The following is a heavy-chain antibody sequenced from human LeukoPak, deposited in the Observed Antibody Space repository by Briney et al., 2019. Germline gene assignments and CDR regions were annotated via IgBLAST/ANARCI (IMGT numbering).Heavy chain of an antibody. D-gene: IGHD3-16*01. Sequence: PGGTLRLSCAASGFTFSSYGMHWVRQAPGKGLEWVAVISYDGSNKYYADSVKGRFTISRDNSKNTLYLQMNSLRAEDTAVYYCANEYVWGSSLPDGAFDIRGQGTMVTVSS. CDR3: ANEYVWGSSLPDGAFDI. J-gene: IGHJ3*02. CDR2: ISYDGSNK. CDR1: GFTFSSYG. V-gene: IGHV3-30*18.